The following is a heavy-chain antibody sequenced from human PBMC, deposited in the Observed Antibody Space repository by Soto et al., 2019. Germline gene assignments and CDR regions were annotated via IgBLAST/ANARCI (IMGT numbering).Heavy chain of an antibody. CDR1: GFIFSDFY. CDR3: ARPTRETNF. V-gene: IGHV3-11*01. CDR2: ISSDGPTK. J-gene: IGHJ4*02. D-gene: IGHD4-17*01. Sequence: QVLLVESGGVLVKPGGSLRLSWAASGFIFSDFYIIWIRQAPGKGLEYVSMISSDGPTKYYADSVKGRFTISRDNARNSLYLQMKGLGADDTAVYYCARPTRETNFWGQGTMVTVSS.